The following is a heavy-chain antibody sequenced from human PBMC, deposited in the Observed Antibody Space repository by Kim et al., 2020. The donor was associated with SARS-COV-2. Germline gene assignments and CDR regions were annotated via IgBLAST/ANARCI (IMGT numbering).Heavy chain of an antibody. CDR3: AKTGSSSAYYPGY. CDR1: GFTFSSYA. D-gene: IGHD3-22*01. Sequence: GGSLRLSCAASGFTFSSYAMTWVRQAPGKGLEWVSVICGGGSSTYYADSVKGRFTISRDNSKNTLYLQMNSLRAEDTAVYYCAKTGSSSAYYPGYWGQGTLVTVSS. V-gene: IGHV3-23*03. CDR2: ICGGGSST. J-gene: IGHJ4*02.